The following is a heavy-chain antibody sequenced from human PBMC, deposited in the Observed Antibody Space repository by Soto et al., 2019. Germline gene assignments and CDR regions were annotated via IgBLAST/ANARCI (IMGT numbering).Heavy chain of an antibody. Sequence: QLQLQESGPGLVKPSVTLSLTCSVSGGSISSSSYYWGWIRQPPGKGLEWIGSIYYSGSSYYNPSLKGRVTLPVDTSENKFSLRLSSVTAADTAVYYCATITRAYYMDVWGKGTKVTV. CDR3: ATITRAYYMDV. D-gene: IGHD3-10*01. J-gene: IGHJ6*03. CDR2: IYYSGSS. V-gene: IGHV4-39*01. CDR1: GGSISSSSYY.